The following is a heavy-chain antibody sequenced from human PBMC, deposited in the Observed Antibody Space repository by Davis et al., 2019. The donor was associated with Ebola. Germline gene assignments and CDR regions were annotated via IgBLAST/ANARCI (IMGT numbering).Heavy chain of an antibody. CDR2: IWYDGSNK. CDR3: AKDDYSNHYYYYGMDV. J-gene: IGHJ6*02. D-gene: IGHD4-11*01. V-gene: IGHV3-30*02. Sequence: GESLKISCAASGFTFSSYGMHWVRQAPGKGLEWVAVIWYDGSNKYYADSVKGRFTISRDNSKNTLYLQMNSLRAEDTAVYYCAKDDYSNHYYYYGMDVWGQGTTVTVSS. CDR1: GFTFSSYG.